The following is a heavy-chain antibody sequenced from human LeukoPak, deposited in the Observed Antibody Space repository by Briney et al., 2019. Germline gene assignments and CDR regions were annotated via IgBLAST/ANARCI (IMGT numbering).Heavy chain of an antibody. CDR3: ASRYSSSWQYFQH. J-gene: IGHJ1*01. CDR1: GGSISSGYY. CDR2: IYHSGST. Sequence: SETLSLTCTVSGGSISSGYYWGWIRQPPGKGLEWIGSIYHSGSTYYNPSLKSRVTISVDTSKNQFSLKLSSVTAADTAVYYCASRYSSSWQYFQHWGQGTLVTVSS. V-gene: IGHV4-38-2*02. D-gene: IGHD6-13*01.